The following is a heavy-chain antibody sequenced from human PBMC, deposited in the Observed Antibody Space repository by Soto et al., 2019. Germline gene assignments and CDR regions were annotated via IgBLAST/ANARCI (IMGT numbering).Heavy chain of an antibody. CDR2: IYYRGNT. J-gene: IGHJ4*02. D-gene: IGHD3-9*01. CDR1: GGSIGTYY. Sequence: SETLSLTCTVSGGSIGTYYWSWIRQPPGKGLEWIGYIYYRGNTDYNPSLKSRVTISLDPPKNQFSLKLSSVAAAGQGVDYCGRHPGYYDFLPGYTTYYFDYWGQGILVPVSS. V-gene: IGHV4-59*08. CDR3: GRHPGYYDFLPGYTTYYFDY.